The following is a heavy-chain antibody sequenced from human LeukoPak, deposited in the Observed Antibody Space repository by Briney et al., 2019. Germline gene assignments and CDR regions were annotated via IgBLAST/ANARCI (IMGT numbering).Heavy chain of an antibody. CDR1: GYTFTCYY. CDR3: ARGGMVRGVLGDY. Sequence: ASVKVSCKASGYTFTCYYMHWVRQAPGQGLEWMGWTNPNSGGTNYAQKFQGWVTMTRDTSISTAYMELSRLRSDDTAVYYCARGGMVRGVLGDYWGQGTLVTVSS. CDR2: TNPNSGGT. V-gene: IGHV1-2*04. J-gene: IGHJ4*02. D-gene: IGHD3-10*01.